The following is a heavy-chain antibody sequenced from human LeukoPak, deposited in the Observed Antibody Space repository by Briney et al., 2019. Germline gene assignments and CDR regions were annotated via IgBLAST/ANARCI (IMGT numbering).Heavy chain of an antibody. CDR1: GGSISSYY. Sequence: SETLSLTCTVSGGSISSYYWSWIRQPPGKGLEWLGYIYYSGSTNYNPSLKSRVSISVETSKNQFCLKLSSVTAADTAVYYCARDNLSPVSGYYYGMDVWGQGTTVTVSS. J-gene: IGHJ6*02. D-gene: IGHD1-20*01. V-gene: IGHV4-59*01. CDR2: IYYSGST. CDR3: ARDNLSPVSGYYYGMDV.